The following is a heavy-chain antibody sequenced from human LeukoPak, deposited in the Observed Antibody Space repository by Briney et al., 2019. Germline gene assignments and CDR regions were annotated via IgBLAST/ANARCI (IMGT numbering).Heavy chain of an antibody. CDR2: ISSSSSYI. CDR3: ARDQPNYDVLTGYYPFDS. CDR1: GFTFSTYS. V-gene: IGHV3-21*01. Sequence: GGSLRLSCAASGFTFSTYSMNWVRQAPGRGLEWVSSISSSSSYIYYADSVKGRFTISRDNAKNSLYLQMNSLRAEDTAVYYCARDQPNYDVLTGYYPFDSWGQGTLVTVSS. J-gene: IGHJ4*02. D-gene: IGHD3-9*01.